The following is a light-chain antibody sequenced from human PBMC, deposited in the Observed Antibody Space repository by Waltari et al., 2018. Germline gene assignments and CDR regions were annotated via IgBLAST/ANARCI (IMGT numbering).Light chain of an antibody. Sequence: DIQMTQSPSSLSASVGDRVTITSRASQSIRSNLNWYHQKPGKAPKLLIYAASSLQSGVPSRFSGSGSGTDFTLTISSLQPEDFATYYCQQSYSTPATFGQGTKVEIK. V-gene: IGKV1-39*01. CDR2: AAS. CDR3: QQSYSTPAT. CDR1: QSIRSN. J-gene: IGKJ1*01.